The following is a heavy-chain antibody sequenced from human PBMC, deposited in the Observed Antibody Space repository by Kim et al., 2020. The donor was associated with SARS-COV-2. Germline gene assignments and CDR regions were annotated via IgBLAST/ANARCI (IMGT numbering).Heavy chain of an antibody. J-gene: IGHJ4*02. CDR1: GGSFSGYY. V-gene: IGHV4-34*01. D-gene: IGHD5-18*01. Sequence: SETLSLTCAVSGGSFSGYYWSWVRQAPGKGLEWMGEIDPSGTTNYNPSLESRVAISGDTSQDQFFLRLSCLTAADTATYYCVYRGRGYRSFFDYWGQGTLVTVSS. CDR3: VYRGRGYRSFFDY. CDR2: IDPSGTT.